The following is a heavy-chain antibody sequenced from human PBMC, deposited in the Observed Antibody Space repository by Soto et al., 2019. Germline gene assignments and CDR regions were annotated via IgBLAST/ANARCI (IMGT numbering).Heavy chain of an antibody. J-gene: IGHJ6*02. CDR2: INHRGSP. D-gene: IGHD4-4*01. CDR1: GGSSSGYY. V-gene: IGHV4-34*01. CDR3: SGSTTGKGYYGMDV. Sequence: ASQALSLTSAVYGGSSSGYYWSWIRQPPGKGLEWIGEINHRGSPNYNPSLKSRVTISVDTSTNQFFLKLSSVTAADPAASYRSGSTTGKGYYGMDVWGQGTTVTVSS.